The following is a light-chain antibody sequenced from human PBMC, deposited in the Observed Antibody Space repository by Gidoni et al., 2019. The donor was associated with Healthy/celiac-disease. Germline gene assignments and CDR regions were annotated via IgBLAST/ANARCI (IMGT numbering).Light chain of an antibody. J-gene: IGKJ4*01. V-gene: IGKV1-39*01. Sequence: DIQMTQAPSSLSASVGDRVTITCRASQSISSYLYWYQQKPGKAPKLLIYAASSLQSGVPSRFSGSGSWTDFTLTISSLQPEDFATYYCQQSYSTPPLTFGGGTKVEIK. CDR2: AAS. CDR1: QSISSY. CDR3: QQSYSTPPLT.